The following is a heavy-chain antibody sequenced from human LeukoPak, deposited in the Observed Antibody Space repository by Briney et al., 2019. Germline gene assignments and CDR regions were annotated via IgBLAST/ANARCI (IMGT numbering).Heavy chain of an antibody. V-gene: IGHV3-64D*06. CDR1: GFTFSSYA. CDR2: ISSNGGST. J-gene: IGHJ4*02. D-gene: IGHD2-2*01. Sequence: GGSLRLSCSASGFTFSSYAMHWVRQAPGKGLEYVSAISSNGGSTYYADSVKGRFTISRDNSKNTLYLQMSSLRAEDTAVYYGVKFTDQLLLDYWGQGTLVTVSS. CDR3: VKFTDQLLLDY.